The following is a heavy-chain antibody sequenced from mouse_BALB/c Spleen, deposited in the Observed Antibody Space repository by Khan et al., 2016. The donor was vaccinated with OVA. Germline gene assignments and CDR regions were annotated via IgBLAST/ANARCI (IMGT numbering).Heavy chain of an antibody. D-gene: IGHD2-3*01. CDR1: GYSITSDYA. CDR3: ARDGSRYNYAMDY. CDR2: ISYSGST. Sequence: VQLKESGPGLVKPSQSLSLTCTVTGYSITSDYAWNWIRQFPGNKLEWMGYISYSGSTNYNPALKSRISITRDPSKNQFFLPFNSVTTEDTATYYCARDGSRYNYAMDYWGQGTSVTVSS. V-gene: IGHV3-2*02. J-gene: IGHJ4*01.